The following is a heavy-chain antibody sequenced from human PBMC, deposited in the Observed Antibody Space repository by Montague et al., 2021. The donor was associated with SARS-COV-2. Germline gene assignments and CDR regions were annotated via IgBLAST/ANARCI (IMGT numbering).Heavy chain of an antibody. CDR1: GVSIRNSVYY. Sequence: SETLSLTCSVSGVSIRNSVYYWGWIRQSPGKGLEWIGSIYYNGSTYYSPSLKSRAILSIDTSKNHFSLTLRSVTAADTSVYYCARHWGFFRDPFEYWGQGTLVTVSS. CDR3: ARHWGFFRDPFEY. J-gene: IGHJ4*02. D-gene: IGHD3-3*01. CDR2: IYYNGST. V-gene: IGHV4-39*01.